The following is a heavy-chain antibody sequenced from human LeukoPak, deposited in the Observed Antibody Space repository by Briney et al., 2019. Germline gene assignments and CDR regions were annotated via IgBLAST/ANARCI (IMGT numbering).Heavy chain of an antibody. V-gene: IGHV3-7*03. D-gene: IGHD1-14*01. CDR1: GFTFSTYR. J-gene: IGHJ5*02. CDR3: ARSGLANPGS. Sequence: GGSLRLSCAASGFTFSTYRMSWVRQAPGKGLEWVANIKQDGSEKHYVDSVKGRFTISRDNAKNSLYLQMSSLRAEDTAVYYCARSGLANPGSWGQGTLVTVSS. CDR2: IKQDGSEK.